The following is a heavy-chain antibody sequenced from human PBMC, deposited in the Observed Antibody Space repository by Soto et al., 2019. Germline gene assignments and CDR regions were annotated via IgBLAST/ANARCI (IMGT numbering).Heavy chain of an antibody. Sequence: SETMYLTCAVSSGTINSGGYACSWIRQPPGKGLEWIGYIYHSGSTYYNPSLKSRVTISVDRSKNQFSLKLSSVTAADTAVYYCARLLVLEWFDPWGQGTLVTVSS. J-gene: IGHJ5*02. CDR1: SGTINSGGYA. V-gene: IGHV4-30-2*01. D-gene: IGHD2-8*02. CDR2: IYHSGST. CDR3: ARLLVLEWFDP.